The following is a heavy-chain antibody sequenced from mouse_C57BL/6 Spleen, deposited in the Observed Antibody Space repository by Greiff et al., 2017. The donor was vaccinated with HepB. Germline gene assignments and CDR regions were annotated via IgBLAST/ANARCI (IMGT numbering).Heavy chain of an antibody. Sequence: QVQLKQSGPELVKPGASVKISCKASGYAFSSSWMNWVKQRPGKGLEWIGRIYPGDGDTNYNGKFKGKATLTADKSSSTAYMQLSSLTSEDSAVYFCARAYGSSYKGFAYWGQGTLVTVSA. D-gene: IGHD1-1*01. CDR1: GYAFSSSW. J-gene: IGHJ3*01. V-gene: IGHV1-82*01. CDR3: ARAYGSSYKGFAY. CDR2: IYPGDGDT.